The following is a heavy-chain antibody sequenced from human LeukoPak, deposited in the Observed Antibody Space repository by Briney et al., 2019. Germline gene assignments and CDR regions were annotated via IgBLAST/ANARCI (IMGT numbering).Heavy chain of an antibody. V-gene: IGHV3-7*01. CDR1: GFTFFSYW. CDR2: IKQDGSDK. D-gene: IGHD3/OR15-3a*01. CDR3: ARQTGSGLFILP. Sequence: GALRLSCEASGFTFFSYWMSWVRQAPGKGLEWAANIKQDGSDKYYVDSVKGRFTISRDNAKNSLYLQMNSVRAEDTAVYYCARQTGSGLFILPGGQGTLVTVSS. J-gene: IGHJ4*02.